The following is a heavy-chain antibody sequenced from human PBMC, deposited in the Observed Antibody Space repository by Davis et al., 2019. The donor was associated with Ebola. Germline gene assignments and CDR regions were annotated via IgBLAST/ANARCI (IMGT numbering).Heavy chain of an antibody. D-gene: IGHD3-22*01. CDR3: ARGRGLSRIVEASNYFDY. Sequence: SETLSLTCLVSGDSITSCDHNWGRIRQPPGKGLEWAGSISDSGKTYYNPSPKSPVSMSVDTSKNQFSLKLTSVTVADTAVYYCARGRGLSRIVEASNYFDYWGQGTVVTVSS. CDR2: ISDSGKT. V-gene: IGHV4-39*01. CDR1: GDSITSCDHN. J-gene: IGHJ4*02.